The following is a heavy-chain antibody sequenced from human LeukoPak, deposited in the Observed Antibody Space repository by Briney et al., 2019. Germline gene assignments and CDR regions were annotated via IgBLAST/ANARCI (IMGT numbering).Heavy chain of an antibody. Sequence: ASVKISCKVSGYTFTDYYMHWVQQAPGKGLEWMGLVDPEDGETIYAEKFQGRVTITADTSTDTAYMELSSLRSEDTAVYYCATDGLVGATPGPNWFDHWGQGTLVTVSS. D-gene: IGHD1-26*01. CDR3: ATDGLVGATPGPNWFDH. J-gene: IGHJ5*02. V-gene: IGHV1-69-2*01. CDR2: VDPEDGET. CDR1: GYTFTDYY.